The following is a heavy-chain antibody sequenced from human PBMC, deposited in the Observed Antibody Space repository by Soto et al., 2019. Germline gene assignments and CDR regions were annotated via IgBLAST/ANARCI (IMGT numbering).Heavy chain of an antibody. J-gene: IGHJ6*02. CDR1: GGTFSSYA. CDR2: IIPIFGTA. Sequence: QVQLVQSGAEVKKPGSSVKVSCKASGGTFSSYAISWVRQAPEQGLEWMGGIIPIFGTANYAQKFQGRVTITADESTSSVYMELRSLRSDDTGVYYCARSNLGCHFVVVTALLPYYDGMDVWGQGTTVIVCS. V-gene: IGHV1-69*01. D-gene: IGHD2-21*02. CDR3: ARSNLGCHFVVVTALLPYYDGMDV.